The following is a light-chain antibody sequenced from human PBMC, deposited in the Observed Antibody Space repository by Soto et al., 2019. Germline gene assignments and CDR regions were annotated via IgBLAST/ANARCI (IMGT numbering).Light chain of an antibody. J-gene: IGKJ5*01. CDR1: QSISNY. CDR3: QQSYSTPVT. V-gene: IGKV1-39*01. CDR2: AAS. Sequence: IQMTQSPSSLSASVGDGVTITCRASQSISNYLNWYQQKPGKAPKLLIYAASSLQSGVPSRFSGGGSGTDFTLTISSLQPEDFASYYCQQSYSTPVTFGQGTRLEIK.